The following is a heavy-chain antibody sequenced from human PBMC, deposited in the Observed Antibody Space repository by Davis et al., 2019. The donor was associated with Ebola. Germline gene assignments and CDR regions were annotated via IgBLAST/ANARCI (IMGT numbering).Heavy chain of an antibody. V-gene: IGHV3-48*03. CDR1: GFTFSSYG. J-gene: IGHJ4*02. D-gene: IGHD1-26*01. CDR2: ISSSGSTI. Sequence: GESLKISRAASGFTFSSYGMHWVRQAPGKGLEWDSYISSSGSTIYYADPGKGRFTITRDNAKNSLYLQMNSLRAEDTAVYYCARVGWELLSPFDYWGQGTLVTVSS. CDR3: ARVGWELLSPFDY.